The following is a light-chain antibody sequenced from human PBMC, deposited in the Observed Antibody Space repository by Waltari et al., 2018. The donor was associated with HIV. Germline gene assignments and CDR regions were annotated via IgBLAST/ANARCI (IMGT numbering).Light chain of an antibody. CDR2: QDN. Sequence: SYELTQPPSVSVSPGQTDSISCSGDKLGDKYACWYQQRPGQSPVLVIYQDNNRPSGIPERFSGSNSGNTATLTISGTQAMDEADYYCQAWDNSNVVFGGGTKLTVL. V-gene: IGLV3-1*01. CDR1: KLGDKY. CDR3: QAWDNSNVV. J-gene: IGLJ2*01.